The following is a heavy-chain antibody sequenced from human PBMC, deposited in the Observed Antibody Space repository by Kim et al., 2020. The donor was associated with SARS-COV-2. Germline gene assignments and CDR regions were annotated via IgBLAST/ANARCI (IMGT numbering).Heavy chain of an antibody. CDR1: GFIFTSCA. J-gene: IGHJ4*02. V-gene: IGHV3-30*04. D-gene: IGHD4-17*01. CDR2: ISYDGSTK. CDR3: ATDRTTVTTWVRIFDY. Sequence: GGSLRLSCAASGFIFTSCAMHWVRQSPGKGLEWLAAISYDGSTKYYADSVKGRFTISRDNSKNTLYLQMSSLTTEDTALYYCATDRTTVTTWVRIFDYWGQGTLVTVSS.